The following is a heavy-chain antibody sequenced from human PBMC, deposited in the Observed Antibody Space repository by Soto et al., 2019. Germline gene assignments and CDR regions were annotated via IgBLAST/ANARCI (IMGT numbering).Heavy chain of an antibody. CDR2: IYPGDHET. V-gene: IGHV5-51*01. J-gene: IGHJ4*02. Sequence: GESLKISCQSSGYTFSNFWIGWVRQLPGKGLEWMGIIYPGDHETRYSPSFHGKVTISADRSINTAYLQWNSLEASDTAFYFCARSPRSSPYFDYWGQGALVTSPQ. CDR1: GYTFSNFW. CDR3: ARSPRSSPYFDY. D-gene: IGHD6-13*01.